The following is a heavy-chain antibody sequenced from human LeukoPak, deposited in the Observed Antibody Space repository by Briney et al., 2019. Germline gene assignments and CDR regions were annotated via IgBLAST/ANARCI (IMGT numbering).Heavy chain of an antibody. CDR1: GFTISTNF. Sequence: GGSLRLSCAGSGFTISTNFMSWVRQAPGKGLEWVSTLYNDAFGSTTYYADSVTGRFTISRDNSQNTLFLQMSSLTAEDTAMYYCARELGGGGLHYFDYWGRGTLVTVSS. CDR2: LYNDAFGSTT. J-gene: IGHJ4*02. D-gene: IGHD3-16*01. CDR3: ARELGGGGLHYFDY. V-gene: IGHV3-53*01.